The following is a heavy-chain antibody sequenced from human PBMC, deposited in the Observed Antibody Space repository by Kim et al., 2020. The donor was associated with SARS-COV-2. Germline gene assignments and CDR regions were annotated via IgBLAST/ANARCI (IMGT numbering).Heavy chain of an antibody. CDR1: GNTFVASY. CDR2: IDGNSGAT. D-gene: IGHD6-13*01. J-gene: IGHJ4*02. Sequence: ASVKVSCKSSGNTFVASYIHWVRQAPGQGLEWMGWIDGNSGATHSKEKFQGSITMTRDTSPYTAYLELSSLTSEGPAIFYCARADSTSWNFAHWGRGTL. CDR3: ARADSTSWNFAH. V-gene: IGHV1-2*02.